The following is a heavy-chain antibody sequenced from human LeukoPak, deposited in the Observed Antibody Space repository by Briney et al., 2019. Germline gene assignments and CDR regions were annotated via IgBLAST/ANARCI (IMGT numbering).Heavy chain of an antibody. CDR2: IKQDGSEK. V-gene: IGHV3-7*01. Sequence: PGGSLRLSCAASGFTFSSYWMSWVRQAPGKGPEWVANIKQDGSEKYYVDSVKGRFTISRDNAKNSLYLQMNILRAEDRAVYYCAREFGGVIVLQNKWFDPWGQGTLVTVSS. CDR3: AREFGGVIVLQNKWFDP. CDR1: GFTFSSYW. D-gene: IGHD3-16*01. J-gene: IGHJ5*02.